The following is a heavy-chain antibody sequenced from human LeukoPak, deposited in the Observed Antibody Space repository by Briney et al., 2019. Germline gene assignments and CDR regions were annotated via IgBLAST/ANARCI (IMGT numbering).Heavy chain of an antibody. V-gene: IGHV4-39*01. CDR1: GGSISSSSYY. Sequence: PSETLSLTCTVSGGSISSSSYYWGWIRQPPGKGLEWIGSIYYSGSTYYNPSLKSRVTISVDTSKNQFSLKLSSVTAADTAVYYCARHGSSGYSYGYLVYMDVWGKGTTVTVSS. J-gene: IGHJ6*03. CDR2: IYYSGST. D-gene: IGHD5-18*01. CDR3: ARHGSSGYSYGYLVYMDV.